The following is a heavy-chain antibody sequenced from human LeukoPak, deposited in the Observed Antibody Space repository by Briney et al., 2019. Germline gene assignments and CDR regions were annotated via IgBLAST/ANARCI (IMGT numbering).Heavy chain of an antibody. CDR1: GFTFSSYW. CDR3: AKDKDDSSGYYYDY. CDR2: ISTDGSSR. J-gene: IGHJ4*02. Sequence: GGSLRLSCAASGFTFSSYWMHWLRQEPRKGLVWVSRISTDGSSRSYADSVKGRFTISRDNSKNTLYLQMNSLRAEDTAVYYCAKDKDDSSGYYYDYWGQGTLVTVSS. D-gene: IGHD3-22*01. V-gene: IGHV3-74*01.